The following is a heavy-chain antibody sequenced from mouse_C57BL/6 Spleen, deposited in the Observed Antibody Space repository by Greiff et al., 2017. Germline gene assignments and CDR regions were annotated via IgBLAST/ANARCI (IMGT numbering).Heavy chain of an antibody. D-gene: IGHD1-1*01. V-gene: IGHV5-17*01. Sequence: VQLKESGGGLVKPGGSLKLSCAASGFTFSDYGMHWVRQAPEKGLEWVAYISSGSSTIYYADTVKGRFTISRDNAKNTRFLQMTSLRSEDTAMYYCARGGYGSSYVWYFDVWGTGTTVTVSS. CDR2: ISSGSSTI. CDR1: GFTFSDYG. CDR3: ARGGYGSSYVWYFDV. J-gene: IGHJ1*03.